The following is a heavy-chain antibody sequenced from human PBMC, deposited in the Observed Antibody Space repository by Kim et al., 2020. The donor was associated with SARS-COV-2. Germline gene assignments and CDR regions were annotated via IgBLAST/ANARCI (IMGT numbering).Heavy chain of an antibody. Sequence: GGSLRLSCAASGFTFSSYAMHWVRQAPGKGLEWVAVISYDGSNKYYADSVKGRFTISRDNSKNTLYLQMNSLRAEDTAVYYCAPAPEVYASDYWGQGTLVTVSS. CDR3: APAPEVYASDY. CDR2: ISYDGSNK. CDR1: GFTFSSYA. D-gene: IGHD2-8*01. V-gene: IGHV3-30-3*01. J-gene: IGHJ4*02.